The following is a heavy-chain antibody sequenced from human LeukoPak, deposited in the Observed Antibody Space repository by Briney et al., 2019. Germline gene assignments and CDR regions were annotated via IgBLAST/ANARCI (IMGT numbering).Heavy chain of an antibody. CDR1: GFTFSSYG. J-gene: IGHJ4*02. CDR3: ARDLYSSGWALDY. D-gene: IGHD6-19*01. CDR2: ISYDGSNK. Sequence: GRSLRLSCAASGFTFSSYGMHWVRQAPGKGLEWVAVISYDGSNKYYADSVKGRFTTSRDNSNNALSLQMNSLRAGDTAVYYCARDLYSSGWALDYWGPGTLVTVSS. V-gene: IGHV3-30*03.